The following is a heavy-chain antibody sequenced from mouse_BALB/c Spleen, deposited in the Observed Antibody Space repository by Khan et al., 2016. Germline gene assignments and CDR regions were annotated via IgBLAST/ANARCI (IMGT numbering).Heavy chain of an antibody. CDR3: ARGRSAF. CDR2: INPNIGGS. V-gene: IGHV1-22*01. J-gene: IGHJ3*01. CDR1: GYTFTDYT. Sequence: VRLQQSGPELVKPGASVKISCKTSGYTFTDYTIHWVKQSHGASLEWIGNINPNIGGSSYNQKFKDKATLTVDKSSRTANMEFRSLTSEDSAVYYCARGRSAFWGQGTLVTVSA.